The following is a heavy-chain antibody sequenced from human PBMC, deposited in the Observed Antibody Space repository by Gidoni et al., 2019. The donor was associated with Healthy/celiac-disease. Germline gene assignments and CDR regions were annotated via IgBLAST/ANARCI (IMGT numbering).Heavy chain of an antibody. J-gene: IGHJ6*02. V-gene: IGHV1-18*01. CDR1: GSTFTSYG. Sequence: QVQLVQSGAEVKKPGASVKVSCKASGSTFTSYGISWVRQAPGQGLEWMGWISAYHGNTNYAQKLQGRVTMTTDTATRTAYMELRSLRSDDTAVYYCARDGVATIPSLYYYYGMDVWGQGTTVTVSS. D-gene: IGHD5-12*01. CDR2: ISAYHGNT. CDR3: ARDGVATIPSLYYYYGMDV.